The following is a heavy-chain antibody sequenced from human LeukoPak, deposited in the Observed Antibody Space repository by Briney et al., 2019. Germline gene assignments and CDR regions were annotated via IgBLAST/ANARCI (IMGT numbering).Heavy chain of an antibody. CDR3: TTDLGTYYHGSQRLIPIDY. D-gene: IGHD3-10*01. CDR2: IKSKTDGETT. CDR1: GFTFTNAW. J-gene: IGHJ4*02. Sequence: GGSLRPSCVDSGFTFTNAWMSWVRQAPGKGLEWIGRIKSKTDGETTNYAEPVRGRFTISRDDSKSAVYLQMNSLKIEDTAVYYCTTDLGTYYHGSQRLIPIDYWGQGTLVTVSS. V-gene: IGHV3-15*01.